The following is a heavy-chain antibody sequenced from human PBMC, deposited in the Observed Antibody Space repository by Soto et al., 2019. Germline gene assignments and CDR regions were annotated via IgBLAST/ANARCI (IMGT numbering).Heavy chain of an antibody. Sequence: GGSLRLSCAASGFTFSSYAMSWVRQAPGKGLEWVSAISGSGGSTYYADSVKGRFPISRDNSKNTLYLQMNSLRAEDTAVYYCAKENWNNQEYYGMDVWGQGTTVTVSS. D-gene: IGHD1-1*01. CDR1: GFTFSSYA. J-gene: IGHJ6*02. V-gene: IGHV3-23*01. CDR2: ISGSGGST. CDR3: AKENWNNQEYYGMDV.